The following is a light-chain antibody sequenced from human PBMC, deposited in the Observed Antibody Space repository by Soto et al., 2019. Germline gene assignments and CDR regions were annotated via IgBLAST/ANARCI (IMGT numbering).Light chain of an antibody. CDR2: DAS. J-gene: IGKJ1*01. Sequence: EIVLTQSPGTLSLSPGERATLSCRASQSVSSSYLAWYQQKAGQAPRLLIYDASNRATGIPARFSGSGSGTDFTLTISRLKPEDFAVYYCQQRTSWPRTFGLGTKVDIK. V-gene: IGKV3-11*01. CDR3: QQRTSWPRT. CDR1: QSVSSSY.